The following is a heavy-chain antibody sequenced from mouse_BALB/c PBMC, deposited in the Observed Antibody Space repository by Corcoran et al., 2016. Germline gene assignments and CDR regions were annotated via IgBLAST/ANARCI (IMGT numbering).Heavy chain of an antibody. CDR2: IDPANGNT. D-gene: IGHD4-1*01. J-gene: IGHJ1*01. CDR1: GFNIKDTY. V-gene: IGHV14-3*02. Sequence: EVQLQQSGAELVKPVASVKFSCTASGFNIKDTYMHWVKQRPEQGLEWIGRIDPANGNTKYDPKFQGKATITADTSSNTAYLQLSSLTSEDTAVYYCANWRWYLSVRRVATRVSVSS. CDR3: ANWRWYLSV.